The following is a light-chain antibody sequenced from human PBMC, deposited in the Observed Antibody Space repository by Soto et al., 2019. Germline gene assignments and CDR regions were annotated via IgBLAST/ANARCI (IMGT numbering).Light chain of an antibody. J-gene: IGLJ3*02. Sequence: QSALAQPRSVSGSPGQPVTISCTGTSSDVGGYNFVSWYQQYPGKAPKLIIYDVRKRPSGVPDRFSGSKSGNAASLTISGLQAEDEADYYCCSYAGTYTLWVFGGGTKVTVL. CDR1: SSDVGGYNF. CDR2: DVR. V-gene: IGLV2-11*01. CDR3: CSYAGTYTLWV.